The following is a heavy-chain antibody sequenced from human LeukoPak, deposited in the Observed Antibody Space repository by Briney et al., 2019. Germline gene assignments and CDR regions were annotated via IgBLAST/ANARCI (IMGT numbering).Heavy chain of an antibody. CDR2: MSYDGSNK. V-gene: IGHV3-30*18. Sequence: GGSLRLSCAASGFTFSSYGMHWVRQTPGKGLEWVALMSYDGSNKYYADSVKGRFTISRDNSKNTLYLQMDSLRAEDTAVYYCAKAGTAATIDYWGQGTLVTVSS. J-gene: IGHJ4*02. CDR1: GFTFSSYG. CDR3: AKAGTAATIDY. D-gene: IGHD2-15*01.